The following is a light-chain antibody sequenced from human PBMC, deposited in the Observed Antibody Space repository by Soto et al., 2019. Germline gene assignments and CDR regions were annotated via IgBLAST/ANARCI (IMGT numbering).Light chain of an antibody. CDR2: GAS. V-gene: IGKV3-15*01. CDR1: QSVSSN. CDR3: QQYNDWPPLT. Sequence: EIVMTQSPATLSVSPGERATLSCRANQSVSSNLAWYQQKTGQAPRLLIYGASTRATGIPARFSGSGSGTEFTLTISGLQSEDFAVYYCQQYNDWPPLTFGGGTKVEIK. J-gene: IGKJ4*01.